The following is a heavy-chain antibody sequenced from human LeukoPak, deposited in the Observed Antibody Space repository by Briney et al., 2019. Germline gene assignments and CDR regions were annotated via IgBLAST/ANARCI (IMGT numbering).Heavy chain of an antibody. CDR2: INSDGRIT. J-gene: IGHJ4*02. D-gene: IGHD3-10*01. CDR1: GFTFSDYW. CDR3: ATAITMVRGVPFDY. Sequence: GGSLRLSCAASGFTFSDYWMHWVRQAPGKGLVGVPRINSDGRITSYADSVKGRFTISRDNAKNTLYLQMNSLRAEDTAVYYCATAITMVRGVPFDYWGQGTLVTVSS. V-gene: IGHV3-74*01.